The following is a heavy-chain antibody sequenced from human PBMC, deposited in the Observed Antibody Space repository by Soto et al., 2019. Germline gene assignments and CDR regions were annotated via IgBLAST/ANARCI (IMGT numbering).Heavy chain of an antibody. Sequence: QVQLVQSGAEVKKPGSSVKVSCKASGGTFNNYAISWVRQAPGQGLEWMGGIIPIIGTADYAHKFQGRLAISADESTGTTLMEMRSRSSEYTALYYCARGGVDVVATSAFDYWGQGTLVTVSS. V-gene: IGHV1-69*01. CDR1: GGTFNNYA. CDR3: ARGGVDVVATSAFDY. J-gene: IGHJ4*02. CDR2: IIPIIGTA. D-gene: IGHD5-12*01.